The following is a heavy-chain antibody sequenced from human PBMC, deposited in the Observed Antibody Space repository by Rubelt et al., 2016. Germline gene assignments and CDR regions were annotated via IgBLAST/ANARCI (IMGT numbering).Heavy chain of an antibody. CDR3: ARDRYSSLGYIDY. V-gene: IGHV3-30*04. CDR1: GFTFSSYA. CDR2: ISYDGSNK. Sequence: GFTFSSYALHWVRQAPVKGLVWVAVISYDGSNKYYADSVKGRFTISRDNSKNSLYRQMNSLRAEDTAVFYCARDRYSSLGYIDYWGQGTLVTVSS. J-gene: IGHJ4*02. D-gene: IGHD6-13*01.